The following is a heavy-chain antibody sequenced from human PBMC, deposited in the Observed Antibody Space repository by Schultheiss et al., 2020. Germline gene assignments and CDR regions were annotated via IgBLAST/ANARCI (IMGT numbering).Heavy chain of an antibody. CDR1: GGSFSGYY. J-gene: IGHJ4*02. CDR3: ARAGDSSTYLAYFAF. Sequence: SETLSLTCAVYGGSFSGYYWSWIRQPPGKGLEWIGYSHYSGSTNYNPSLKSRVTISVDTSKNQFSLKMSSVTAADTAVYYCARAGDSSTYLAYFAFWGQGTLVTVSS. CDR2: SHYSGST. D-gene: IGHD3-22*01. V-gene: IGHV4-59*01.